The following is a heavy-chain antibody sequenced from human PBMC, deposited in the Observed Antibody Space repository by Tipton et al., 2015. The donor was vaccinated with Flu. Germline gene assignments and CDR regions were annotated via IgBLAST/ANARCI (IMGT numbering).Heavy chain of an antibody. J-gene: IGHJ4*02. D-gene: IGHD3-22*01. V-gene: IGHV4-34*01. CDR1: GGSFSGYY. CDR2: INHSGST. CDR3: ARAPIHSSGYYDY. Sequence: TLSLTCAVYGGSFSGYYWSWIRQPPGKGLEWIGEINHSGSTNYNPSLKSRVTISADTSKNQFSLKLSSVTAADTAVYYCARAPIHSSGYYDYWGQGTLVTVSS.